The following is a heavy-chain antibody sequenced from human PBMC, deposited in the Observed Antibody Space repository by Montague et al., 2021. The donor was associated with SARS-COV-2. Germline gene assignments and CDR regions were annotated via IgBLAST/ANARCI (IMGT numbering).Heavy chain of an antibody. CDR2: IGSTGGST. CDR1: GSTFSIYA. D-gene: IGHD5-18*01. Sequence: SLRLSCAASGSTFSIYAMTWVRQAPGKGLEWLSAIGSTGGSTYYADSVKGRFTISRDNSKNTLYLQMNSLRAEDTAVYYCAKGDTAMAPYNWFDPWGQGTLVTVSS. CDR3: AKGDTAMAPYNWFDP. V-gene: IGHV3-23*01. J-gene: IGHJ5*02.